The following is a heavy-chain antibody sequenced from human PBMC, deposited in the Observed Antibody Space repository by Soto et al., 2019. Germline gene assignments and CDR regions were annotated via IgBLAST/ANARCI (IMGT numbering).Heavy chain of an antibody. Sequence: SETLSPTCTVSGGSVSSGSYYWSWIRQPPGKGLEWIGYIYYSGSTNYNPSLKSRVTISVDTSKNQFSLKLSSVTAAGTAVYYCANEIYSYGENWGQGTLVTVS. D-gene: IGHD5-18*01. CDR1: GGSVSSGSYY. CDR3: ANEIYSYGEN. CDR2: IYYSGST. V-gene: IGHV4-61*01. J-gene: IGHJ4*02.